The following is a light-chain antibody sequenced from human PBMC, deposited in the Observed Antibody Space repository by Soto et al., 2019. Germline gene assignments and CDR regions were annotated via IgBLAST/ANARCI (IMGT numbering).Light chain of an antibody. J-gene: IGKJ5*01. CDR1: QNLGTLY. CDR2: SAS. Sequence: DIVLTQAPCTLSLSPGERCTLSCRASQNLGTLYLAWFQQKSGQAPRLLIYSASRRATGIPDRFTGSGSGTDFTLTITRLEPEDSAVYFCQQYTGPPTTFGQGTRLEIK. CDR3: QQYTGPPTT. V-gene: IGKV3-20*01.